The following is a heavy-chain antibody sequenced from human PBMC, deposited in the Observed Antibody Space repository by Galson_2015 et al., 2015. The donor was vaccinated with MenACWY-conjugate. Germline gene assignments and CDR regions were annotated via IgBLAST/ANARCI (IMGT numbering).Heavy chain of an antibody. Sequence: SLRLSCAASGFTFSSYVMHWVHQAPGKGLEWVAVISEDGNNKNYADSVKGRFTISRDNSKNTLYLQMNTLRAEDTAVYYCAREGNDYDFWSTYYYYFDYWGQGTLVTVSS. CDR1: GFTFSSYV. CDR2: ISEDGNNK. V-gene: IGHV3-30-3*01. D-gene: IGHD3-3*01. J-gene: IGHJ4*02. CDR3: AREGNDYDFWSTYYYYFDY.